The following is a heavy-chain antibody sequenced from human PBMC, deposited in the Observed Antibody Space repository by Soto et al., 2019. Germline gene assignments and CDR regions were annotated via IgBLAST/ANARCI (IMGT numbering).Heavy chain of an antibody. CDR1: GGTFSSYA. D-gene: IGHD6-6*01. V-gene: IGHV1-69*01. CDR2: LIPIFGTA. J-gene: IGHJ6*02. Sequence: QVQLVQSGAEVKKPGSSVKVSCKASGGTFSSYAISWVRQAPGQGLEWMGGLIPIFGTANYAQKFQGRVTINADESTSTAYMELSSLRSEDTAVYYCALGQLVPMENYYGMDVWGQGTTVTVSS. CDR3: ALGQLVPMENYYGMDV.